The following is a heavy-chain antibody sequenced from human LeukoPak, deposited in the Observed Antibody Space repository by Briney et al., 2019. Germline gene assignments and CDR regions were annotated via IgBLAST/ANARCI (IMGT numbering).Heavy chain of an antibody. Sequence: SETLSLTCTVSGGSISSYYWSWIRQPPGKGLEWIGYIYYSGSTNYNPSLKSRVTISVDTSKNQFSLKLSSVTAADTAVYYCARIEEGRYSFWGQGTLVTVSS. CDR1: GGSISSYY. CDR2: IYYSGST. D-gene: IGHD3-16*02. CDR3: ARIEEGRYSF. J-gene: IGHJ4*02. V-gene: IGHV4-59*08.